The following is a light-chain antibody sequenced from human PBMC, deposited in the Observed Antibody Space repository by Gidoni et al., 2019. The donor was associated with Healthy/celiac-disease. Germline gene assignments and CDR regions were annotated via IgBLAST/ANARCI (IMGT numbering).Light chain of an antibody. V-gene: IGKV1-5*01. CDR3: QQYNSYPT. J-gene: IGKJ2*01. CDR2: DAS. Sequence: DIQMTQSPSTLSASVGDRVTITSRASQSISSWLAWYQQKPGKAPKLLIYDASSLESGVPSRFSGSGSGTEFTLTISSLQPDDFATYYCQQYNSYPTFGQGTKLEIK. CDR1: QSISSW.